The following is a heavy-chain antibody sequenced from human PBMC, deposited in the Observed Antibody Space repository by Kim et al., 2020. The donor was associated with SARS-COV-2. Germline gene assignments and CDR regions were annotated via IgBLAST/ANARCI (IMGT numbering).Heavy chain of an antibody. CDR2: INTNDGGT. Sequence: ASVKVSCKASGYTFTDYNMHWVRQAPGQGPEWMGWINTNDGGTNYAQKFQGRVTMTRDTAVSTFYMELSSLRSDDTAVYYCARPATRGWESDAFDVWGEGAPGTASP. J-gene: IGHJ3*01. V-gene: IGHV1-2*02. CDR3: ARPATRGWESDAFDV. D-gene: IGHD1-26*01. CDR1: GYTFTDYN.